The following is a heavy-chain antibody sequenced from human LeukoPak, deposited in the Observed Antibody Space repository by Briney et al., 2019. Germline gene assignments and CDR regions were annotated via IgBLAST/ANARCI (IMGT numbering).Heavy chain of an antibody. CDR3: ASTGEEERSAFDI. V-gene: IGHV4-39*01. Sequence: KPSETLSLTCTVSGGSISSSSYYWGWIRQPPGKGLEWIGSIYYSGSTYYNPSLKSRVTISVDTSKNQFSLKLSSVTAADTAVYYCASTGEEERSAFDIWGQGTMVTVSS. CDR1: GGSISSSSYY. CDR2: IYYSGST. D-gene: IGHD3-10*01. J-gene: IGHJ3*02.